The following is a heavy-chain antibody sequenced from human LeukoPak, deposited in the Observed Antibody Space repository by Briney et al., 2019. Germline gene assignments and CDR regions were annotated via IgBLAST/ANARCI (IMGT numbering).Heavy chain of an antibody. CDR3: AVGSYGDPYYFDY. D-gene: IGHD4-17*01. J-gene: IGHJ4*02. V-gene: IGHV1-8*01. CDR2: MNPNSGNT. Sequence: GASVKVSCKASGYTFTSYDINWVRQVTGQGLEWMGWMNPNSGNTGYAQKFQGRVTMTRNTSISTAYMELSSLRSEDTAVYYCAVGSYGDPYYFDYWGPGTLVTVSS. CDR1: GYTFTSYD.